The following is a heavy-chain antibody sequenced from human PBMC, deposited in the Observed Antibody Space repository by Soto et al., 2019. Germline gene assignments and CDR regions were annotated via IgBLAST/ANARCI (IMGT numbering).Heavy chain of an antibody. V-gene: IGHV1-69*11. Sequence: SVKVSCKASGGTFSSSGFSWVRQAPGQGLEWMGMIVPSLDTTNYAQKFQARVTITADEVTSTAYMELRSLRSEDTAVYYCARWPQPRYTADPYAVDVWGQGTRVTAP. D-gene: IGHD3-16*02. CDR2: IVPSLDTT. J-gene: IGHJ6*02. CDR1: GGTFSSSG. CDR3: ARWPQPRYTADPYAVDV.